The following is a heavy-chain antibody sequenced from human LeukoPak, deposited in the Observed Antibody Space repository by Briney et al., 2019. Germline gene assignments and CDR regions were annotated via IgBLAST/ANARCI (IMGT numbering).Heavy chain of an antibody. Sequence: SVKVSCKASGGTFSSYAISWVRQAPGQGLEWMGGIIPIFGTANYAQKFQGRVTITADESTSTAYMELSSLRSEDTAVYYCARDKQLDWAHYYYYYMDVWGKGTTVTVSS. J-gene: IGHJ6*03. V-gene: IGHV1-69*13. CDR1: GGTFSSYA. D-gene: IGHD1-1*01. CDR2: IIPIFGTA. CDR3: ARDKQLDWAHYYYYYMDV.